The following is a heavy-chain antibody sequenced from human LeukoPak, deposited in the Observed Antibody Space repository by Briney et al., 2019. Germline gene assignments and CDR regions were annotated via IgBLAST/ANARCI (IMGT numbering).Heavy chain of an antibody. Sequence: GGSLRLSCAASGFTFSSHWMSWVRQTPGKGLEWVANINQDGSETYYVDSVRGRFTISRDNAKNSLYLQMNSLRGDDTAVYYCARAGGSPPGVWGKGTTVTVSS. D-gene: IGHD4-23*01. CDR3: ARAGGSPPGV. CDR2: INQDGSET. J-gene: IGHJ6*04. CDR1: GFTFSSHW. V-gene: IGHV3-7*03.